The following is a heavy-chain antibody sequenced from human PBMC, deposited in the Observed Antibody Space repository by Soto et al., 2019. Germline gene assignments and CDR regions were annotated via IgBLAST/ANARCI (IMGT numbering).Heavy chain of an antibody. J-gene: IGHJ5*02. CDR1: GGSISSGDYY. CDR2: IYYSGST. CDR3: ARERGLAYCGGDCYRWFDP. D-gene: IGHD2-21*02. Sequence: TVSGGSISSGDYYWSWIRQPPGKGLEWIGYIYYSGSTYYNPSLKSRVTISVDTSKNQFSLKLSSVTAADTAVYYCARERGLAYCGGDCYRWFDPWGQGTLVTVSS. V-gene: IGHV4-30-4*01.